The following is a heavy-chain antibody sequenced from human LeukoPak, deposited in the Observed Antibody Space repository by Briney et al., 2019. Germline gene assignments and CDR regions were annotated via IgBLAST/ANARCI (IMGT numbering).Heavy chain of an antibody. V-gene: IGHV4-39*01. J-gene: IGHJ3*02. Sequence: PSETLSLTCTVSGGSISSSSYYWGWIRQPPGKGLEWIGSIYYSGSTYYNPSLKSRVTISVDTSKNQFSLKLSSVTAADTAVYYCASGPTYGDAFDIWGQGTMVTVSS. CDR2: IYYSGST. CDR1: GGSISSSSYY. CDR3: ASGPTYGDAFDI. D-gene: IGHD3-10*01.